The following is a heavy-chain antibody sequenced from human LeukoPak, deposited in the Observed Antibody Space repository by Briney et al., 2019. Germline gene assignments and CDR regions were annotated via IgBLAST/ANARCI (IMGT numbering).Heavy chain of an antibody. D-gene: IGHD4-17*01. CDR3: ARQTVTSRHHDQRSPSAFDY. J-gene: IGHJ4*02. V-gene: IGHV5-51*01. CDR2: IYPGDSDT. CDR1: GYSFTSYW. Sequence: GESLKISCKGSGYSFTSYWIGWVRQMPGKGLEWMGIIYPGDSDTRYSPSFQGQVTISADKSISTAYLQWSSLKASDTAMYYCARQTVTSRHHDQRSPSAFDYWGQGTLVTVSS.